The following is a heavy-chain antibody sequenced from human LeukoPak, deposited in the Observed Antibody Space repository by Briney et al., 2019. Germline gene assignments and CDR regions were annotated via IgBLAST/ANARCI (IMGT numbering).Heavy chain of an antibody. CDR1: GFTFSSYS. Sequence: GGSLRLSCAASGFTFSSYSMNWVRQAPGKGLEWVSSISSSSSYIYYADSVKGRFIISRDNAKNSLYLQMNSLRAEDTAVYYCARDPLGYCSSTNCYNYWGQGTLVTVSS. CDR2: ISSSSSYI. J-gene: IGHJ4*02. V-gene: IGHV3-21*01. D-gene: IGHD2-2*02. CDR3: ARDPLGYCSSTNCYNY.